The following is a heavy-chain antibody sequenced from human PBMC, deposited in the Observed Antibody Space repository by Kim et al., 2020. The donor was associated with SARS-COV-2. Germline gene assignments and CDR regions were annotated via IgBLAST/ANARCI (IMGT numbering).Heavy chain of an antibody. V-gene: IGHV3-33*06. D-gene: IGHD3-9*01. CDR3: AKVRDILTGYYKVDAFDI. Sequence: KGRITISRENSKNTLYLQRTSLRAEDTAVYYCAKVRDILTGYYKVDAFDIWGQGTMVTVSS. J-gene: IGHJ3*02.